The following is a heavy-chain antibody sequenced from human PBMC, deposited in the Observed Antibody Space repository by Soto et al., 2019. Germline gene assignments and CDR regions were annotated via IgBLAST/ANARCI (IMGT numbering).Heavy chain of an antibody. CDR2: MHTSVST. V-gene: IGHV4-4*07. CDR3: VRASMPKSHFDS. J-gene: IGHJ4*02. Sequence: SETLSLTCTVSGGSIRGYYWSWIRQSAGMGLEWIGRMHTSVSTNYNPSLKSRVTFSVDMSKNQISLKLTSVTAADTALYYCVRASMPKSHFDSWGQGTLVSVSS. D-gene: IGHD2-2*01. CDR1: GGSIRGYY.